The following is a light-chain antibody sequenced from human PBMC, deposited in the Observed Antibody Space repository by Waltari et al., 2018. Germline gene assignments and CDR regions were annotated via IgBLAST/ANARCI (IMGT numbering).Light chain of an antibody. V-gene: IGLV2-14*01. CDR2: EVS. CDR1: SSDVGANNH. J-gene: IGLJ3*02. CDR3: LSYTNTAVRV. Sequence: QSALTQPASVSGSPGPAITIPCTGSSSDVGANNHVSWYRQYPGKAPQVLIYEVSNRPSGVSNRFSGSKSGNTASLTISGLQAEDEADYYCLSYTNTAVRVFGGGTRLTVL.